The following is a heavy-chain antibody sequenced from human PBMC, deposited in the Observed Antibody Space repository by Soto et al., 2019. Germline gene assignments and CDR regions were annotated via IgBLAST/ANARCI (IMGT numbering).Heavy chain of an antibody. CDR2: ISAYNGNT. D-gene: IGHD2-2*01. Sequence: GASVKVSCKASGYTFTSYGISWVRQAPGQGLEWMGWISAYNGNTNYAQKLQGRVTMTTDTSTSTAYMELRSLRSDDTAVYYCARVLDCSSTSCYAWHYYYYMDVWGKGTTVTGSS. CDR1: GYTFTSYG. CDR3: ARVLDCSSTSCYAWHYYYYMDV. V-gene: IGHV1-18*01. J-gene: IGHJ6*03.